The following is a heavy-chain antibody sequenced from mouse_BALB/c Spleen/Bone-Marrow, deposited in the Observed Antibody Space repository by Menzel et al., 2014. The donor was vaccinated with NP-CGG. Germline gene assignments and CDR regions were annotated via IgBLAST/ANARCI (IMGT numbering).Heavy chain of an antibody. D-gene: IGHD1-1*01. V-gene: IGHV14-3*02. CDR2: IDPANGNT. CDR3: ARSGDYGSSYYAMDY. J-gene: IGHJ4*01. CDR1: GFNIKDTY. Sequence: EVKLVESGAELVKPGASVKLSCTASGFNIKDTYMHWVKQRPEQGLEWIGRIDPANGNTKYDPKFQGKATITADTSSNTAYLQLSSLTSEDTAVYYCARSGDYGSSYYAMDYWGQGTSVTVSS.